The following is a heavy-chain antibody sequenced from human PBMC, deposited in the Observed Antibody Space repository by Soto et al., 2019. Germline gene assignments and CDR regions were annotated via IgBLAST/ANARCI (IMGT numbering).Heavy chain of an antibody. J-gene: IGHJ4*02. V-gene: IGHV3-48*03. D-gene: IGHD6-13*01. Sequence: GGSLSLSCAASGFTFSSYEMNWVRQAPGKGLEWVSYISSSGSTIYYADSVKGRFTISRDNAKNSLYLQMNSLRAEDTAVYYCARDLPTYSSSWFDTPSTFDYWGQGTLVTVSS. CDR2: ISSSGSTI. CDR1: GFTFSSYE. CDR3: ARDLPTYSSSWFDTPSTFDY.